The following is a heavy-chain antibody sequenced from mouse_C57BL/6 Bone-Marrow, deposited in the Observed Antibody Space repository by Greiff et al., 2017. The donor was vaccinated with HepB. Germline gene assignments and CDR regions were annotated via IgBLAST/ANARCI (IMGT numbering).Heavy chain of an antibody. CDR1: GFTFTDYY. CDR3: AIYFRSGYDYAMDY. Sequence: DVHLVESGGGLVQPGGSLSLSCAASGFTFTDYYMSWVRQPPGKALEWLGFIRNKANGYTTEYSASVKGRFTISRDNSQSILYLQMNSLIAEDSATYYCAIYFRSGYDYAMDYWGQGTSVTVSS. D-gene: IGHD2-3*01. V-gene: IGHV7-3*01. J-gene: IGHJ4*01. CDR2: IRNKANGYTT.